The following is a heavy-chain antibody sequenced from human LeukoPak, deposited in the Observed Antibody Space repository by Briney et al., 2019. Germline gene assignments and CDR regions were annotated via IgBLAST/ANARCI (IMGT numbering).Heavy chain of an antibody. CDR1: GFTFSHYS. D-gene: IGHD1-20*01. V-gene: IGHV3-30-3*01. CDR3: ARDGLTGRTDGTLDH. CDR2: ILYDGSKK. Sequence: PGGSPRLSCVASGFTFSHYSLHWVRQAPGKGLEWVTLILYDGSKKYYTDSVRRRFTISRDDSKNTLYLQMNSLRPEDTAIYYCARDGLTGRTDGTLDHWGQGTLVTVSS. J-gene: IGHJ4*02.